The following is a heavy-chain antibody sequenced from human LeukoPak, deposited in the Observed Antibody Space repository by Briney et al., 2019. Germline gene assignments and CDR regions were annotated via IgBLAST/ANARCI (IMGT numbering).Heavy chain of an antibody. CDR3: AKSSSTSSEWFDP. Sequence: ASVKVSCKASGYRFTTDMYTIHWLRQAPGHRLEWMGWISAYNGNTNYAQKLQGRVTMTTDTSTSTAYMELRSLRSDDTAVYYCAKSSSTSSEWFDPWGQGTLVTVSS. D-gene: IGHD2-2*01. V-gene: IGHV1-18*01. J-gene: IGHJ5*02. CDR2: ISAYNGNT. CDR1: GYRFTTDMYT.